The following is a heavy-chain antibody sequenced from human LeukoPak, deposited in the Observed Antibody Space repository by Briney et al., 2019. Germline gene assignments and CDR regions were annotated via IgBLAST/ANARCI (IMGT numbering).Heavy chain of an antibody. J-gene: IGHJ4*02. D-gene: IGHD3-22*01. CDR1: NGSISGGSYY. CDR3: ARGAYYYDDLDS. CDR2: ISQSGST. Sequence: PSETLSLSCTVSNGSISGGSYYWSWIRQPPGKGLEWIGYISQSGSTYYNPSLKSRVTISVDTSKNQFSLKLSSVTAADTAVYFCARGAYYYDDLDSWGQGTLVTVSS. V-gene: IGHV4-61*01.